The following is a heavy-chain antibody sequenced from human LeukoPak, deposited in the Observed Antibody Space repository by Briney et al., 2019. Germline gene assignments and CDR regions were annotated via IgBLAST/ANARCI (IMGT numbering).Heavy chain of an antibody. CDR2: IDPSDSYT. CDR1: GYSFTSYW. J-gene: IGHJ5*02. CDR3: ARQQWLVDEDWFDP. Sequence: EQTLRISCKGSGYSFTSYWISWVRQMPGKGLEWMGRIDPSDSYTNYSPSFQGHVTISADKSISTAYLQWSSLKASDTAMYYCARQQWLVDEDWFDPWGQGTLVTASP. D-gene: IGHD6-19*01. V-gene: IGHV5-10-1*01.